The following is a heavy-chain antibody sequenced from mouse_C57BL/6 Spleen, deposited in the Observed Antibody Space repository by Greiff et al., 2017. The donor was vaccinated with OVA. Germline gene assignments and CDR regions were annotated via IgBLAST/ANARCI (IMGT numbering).Heavy chain of an antibody. D-gene: IGHD1-1*01. Sequence: VKLVESGAELARPGASVKLSCKASGYTFTSYGISWVKQRTGQGLEWIGEIYPRSGNTYYNEKFKGKATLTADKSSSTAYMELRSLTSEDSAVYFCARSTTVVEDPAWFAYWGQGTLVTVSA. V-gene: IGHV1-81*01. J-gene: IGHJ3*01. CDR1: GYTFTSYG. CDR3: ARSTTVVEDPAWFAY. CDR2: IYPRSGNT.